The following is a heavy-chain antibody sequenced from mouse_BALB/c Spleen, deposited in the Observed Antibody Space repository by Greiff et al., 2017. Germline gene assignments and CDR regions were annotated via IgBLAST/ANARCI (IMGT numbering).Heavy chain of an antibody. CDR3: TIYYGNTWFAY. CDR1: GYSFTSYW. Sequence: VQLKQSGTVLARPGASVKMSCKASGYSFTSYWMHWVKQRPGQGLEWIGAIYPGNSDTSYNQKFKGKAKLTAVTSASTAYMELSSLTNEDSAVYYCTIYYGNTWFAYWGQGTLVTVSA. J-gene: IGHJ3*01. D-gene: IGHD2-1*01. V-gene: IGHV1-5*01. CDR2: IYPGNSDT.